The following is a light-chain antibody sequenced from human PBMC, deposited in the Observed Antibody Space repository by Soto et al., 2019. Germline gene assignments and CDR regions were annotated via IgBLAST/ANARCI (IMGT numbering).Light chain of an antibody. CDR1: QSVGSNQ. Sequence: EIVLTQSPGTLSLSPGERATLSCRASQSVGSNQLAWYQHRPGQAPRLLIYDTSSRATGIPDRFSGSGSGTDFTLTISRLEPEDFAVYFCQQCGSSPVTFGPGTKVDIK. J-gene: IGKJ3*01. CDR3: QQCGSSPVT. CDR2: DTS. V-gene: IGKV3-20*01.